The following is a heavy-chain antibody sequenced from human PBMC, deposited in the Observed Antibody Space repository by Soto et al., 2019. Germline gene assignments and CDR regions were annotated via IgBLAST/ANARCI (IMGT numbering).Heavy chain of an antibody. CDR2: ISSSSSYI. D-gene: IGHD4-4*01. J-gene: IGHJ4*02. Sequence: EVQLVESGGGLVKPGGSLRLSCAASGFTFSSYSMNWVRQAPGKELEWVSSISSSSSYIYYADSVKGRFTISRDNAKNSLYLQMNSLRAEDTAVYYCATMTTVTSDYWGQGTLVTVSS. CDR3: ATMTTVTSDY. V-gene: IGHV3-21*01. CDR1: GFTFSSYS.